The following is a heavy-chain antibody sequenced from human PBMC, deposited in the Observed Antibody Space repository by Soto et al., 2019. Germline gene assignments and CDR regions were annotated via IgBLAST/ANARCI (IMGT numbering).Heavy chain of an antibody. CDR2: ISGSGGST. CDR1: GFTFSSYA. V-gene: IGHV3-23*01. J-gene: IGHJ6*02. Sequence: GGSLRLSCAASGFTFSSYAMSWVRQAPGKGLEWVSAISGSGGSTYYADSVKGRFTISRDNSKNALYLQMNSLRAEDTAVYYCAKGQGIRRGLWYYYGMDVWGQGTTVTVSS. CDR3: AKGQGIRRGLWYYYGMDV. D-gene: IGHD3-10*01.